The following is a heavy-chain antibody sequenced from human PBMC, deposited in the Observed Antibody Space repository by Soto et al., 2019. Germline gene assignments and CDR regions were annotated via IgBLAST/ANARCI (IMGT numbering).Heavy chain of an antibody. V-gene: IGHV3-23*01. CDR3: AKDLSQLVYSRSDY. CDR1: GFTFSIYA. Sequence: GVLRLSCAASGFTFSIYAMSWVRQAPGKGLEWVSAISGSVGSTYYADSVKGRFTISRDNSKNTLYLQMNSLRAEDTAVYYCAKDLSQLVYSRSDYWGQGTRVTVSS. CDR2: ISGSVGST. J-gene: IGHJ4*02. D-gene: IGHD6-13*01.